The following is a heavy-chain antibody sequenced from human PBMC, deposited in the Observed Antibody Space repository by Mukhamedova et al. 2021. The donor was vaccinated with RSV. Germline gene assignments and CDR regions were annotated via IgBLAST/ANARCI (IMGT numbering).Heavy chain of an antibody. D-gene: IGHD3-3*01. J-gene: IGHJ6*03. Sequence: GSGGSTYYADSVKGRFTISRDNSKNTLYLQMNSLRAEDTAVYYCAKEGHYDFWSGYYHYYYYYMDVLGKGTTVTVSS. V-gene: IGHV3-23*01. CDR2: GSGGST. CDR3: AKEGHYDFWSGYYHYYYYYMDV.